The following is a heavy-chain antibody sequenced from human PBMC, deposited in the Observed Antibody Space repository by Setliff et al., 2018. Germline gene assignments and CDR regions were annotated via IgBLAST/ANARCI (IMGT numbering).Heavy chain of an antibody. CDR2: MSYDERVL. Sequence: GGSLRLSCVASGFNFGAYVMHWVRHAPGKGLEWVAVMSYDERVLYYADSVKGRFTVSRDNAKSTLYLQMNSLRREDTGVYYCARDPIGPFLCNMDGWGKGTTVTV. CDR3: ARDPIGPFLCNMDG. J-gene: IGHJ6*03. V-gene: IGHV3-30*04. CDR1: GFNFGAYV.